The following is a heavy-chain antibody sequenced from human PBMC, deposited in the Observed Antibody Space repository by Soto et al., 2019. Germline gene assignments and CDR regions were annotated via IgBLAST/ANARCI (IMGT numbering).Heavy chain of an antibody. CDR1: GFTFSSYG. V-gene: IGHV3-30*03. CDR2: ISYAGSNK. Sequence: QVQLVESGGGVVQPGRSLRLSCAASGFTFSSYGMHWVRQAPGQGLEWVAVISYAGSNKYYADSVKGRFTISRDNSKNTQYLQRNSLRAEDTAVYYWARERDRRYSYGKFDYWGQGTLVTVSS. J-gene: IGHJ4*02. D-gene: IGHD5-18*01. CDR3: ARERDRRYSYGKFDY.